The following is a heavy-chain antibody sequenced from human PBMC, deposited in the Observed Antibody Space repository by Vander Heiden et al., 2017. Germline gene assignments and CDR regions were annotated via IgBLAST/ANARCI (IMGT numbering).Heavy chain of an antibody. CDR2: IYRGGST. CDR1: GFTVSSNY. CDR3: ARGRASPFDY. V-gene: IGHV3-53*01. Sequence: EVQLVESGGGLIQPGGSLRLSCAASGFTVSSNYMSWVRQAPGKGLEWVSVIYRGGSTDYADSVKGRFTISRDNSKNTLYLKMHSLRAEDTAVYCVARGRASPFDYWGQVPLVTVSS. J-gene: IGHJ4*02.